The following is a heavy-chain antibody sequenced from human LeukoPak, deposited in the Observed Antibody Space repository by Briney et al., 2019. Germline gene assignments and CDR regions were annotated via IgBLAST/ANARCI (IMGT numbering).Heavy chain of an antibody. CDR1: GFTFATYV. J-gene: IGHJ4*02. Sequence: PGGSLRLSCAAPGFTFATYVMTWVRQAPGKGLEWVSYVGGDGRVTYYADSVKGRFTISRDNSKNTIFLQMNSLRVEDTAVYYCAKGISADGYNFERGADYWGQGAQVIVSS. CDR2: VGGDGRVT. D-gene: IGHD5-24*01. V-gene: IGHV3-23*01. CDR3: AKGISADGYNFERGADY.